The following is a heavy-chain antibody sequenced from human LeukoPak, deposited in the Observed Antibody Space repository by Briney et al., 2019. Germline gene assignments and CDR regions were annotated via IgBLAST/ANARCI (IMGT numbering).Heavy chain of an antibody. V-gene: IGHV3-33*06. CDR3: AKGVTGLYYFDY. Sequence: PGGSLRLPCAASGFTFSSYGMHWVRQAPGKGLEWVAVIWYDGSNKYYADSVKGRFTISRDNSKNTLYLQMNSLRAEDTAVYYCAKGVTGLYYFDYWGQGSLVTVSS. CDR1: GFTFSSYG. J-gene: IGHJ4*02. CDR2: IWYDGSNK. D-gene: IGHD3-16*01.